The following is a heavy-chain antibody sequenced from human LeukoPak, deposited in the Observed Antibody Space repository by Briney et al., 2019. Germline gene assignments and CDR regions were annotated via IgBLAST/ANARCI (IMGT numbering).Heavy chain of an antibody. V-gene: IGHV1-18*01. D-gene: IGHD6-13*01. CDR1: GYTFSTFG. J-gene: IGHJ4*02. CDR2: IGAYNGNP. Sequence: ASVKVSCKASGYTFSTFGISWVRQAPGQGLEWMGWIGAYNGNPNYAQKLQGRVTMTTDTSTSTAYMELRSLRSDDTAVYYCARGTSSSSWYLGYWGQGTLVTVSS. CDR3: ARGTSSSSWYLGY.